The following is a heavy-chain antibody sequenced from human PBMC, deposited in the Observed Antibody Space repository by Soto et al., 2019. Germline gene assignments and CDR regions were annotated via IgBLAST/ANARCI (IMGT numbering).Heavy chain of an antibody. J-gene: IGHJ3*02. CDR3: ARLHCSSTSCYERDSFDI. CDR2: IYYSGST. D-gene: IGHD2-2*01. CDR1: GGSISSSSYY. Sequence: PSETLSLTCTVSGGSISSSSYYWGWIRQPPGKGLEWIGSIYYSGSTYYNPSLKSRVTISVDTSKNQFSLKLSSVTAADTAVYYCARLHCSSTSCYERDSFDIWGQGTMVTV. V-gene: IGHV4-39*01.